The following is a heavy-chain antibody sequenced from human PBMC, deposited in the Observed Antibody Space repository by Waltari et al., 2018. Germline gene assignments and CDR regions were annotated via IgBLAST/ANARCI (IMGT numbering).Heavy chain of an antibody. V-gene: IGHV3-53*01. CDR3: ARAGLGSPSQWLQLFDS. CDR1: GFRGSYNY. CDR2: IHAGGNT. D-gene: IGHD5-12*01. J-gene: IGHJ4*02. Sequence: EVQLVESGGGLIQPGGSLRLSCEASGFRGSYNYMSWVRQAPGKGLEWVEVIHAGGNTYYGDYVKGRFTISRDISKNTLSLQMNSLTVDDSAMYYCARAGLGSPSQWLQLFDSWGQGTLVTVSS.